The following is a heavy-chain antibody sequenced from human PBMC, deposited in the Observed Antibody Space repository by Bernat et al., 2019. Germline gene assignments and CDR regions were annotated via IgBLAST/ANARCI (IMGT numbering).Heavy chain of an antibody. V-gene: IGHV3-30*18. Sequence: QVQLVESGGGMVQPGRSLRLSCAASGFTFSSYGMHWVRQAPGKGLEWVAVISYDGSNKYYADSVKGRFTISRDNSKNTLYLQMNSLRAEDTAVYYCAKDRAGGSYYYYGMDVWGQGTTVTVSS. J-gene: IGHJ6*02. CDR1: GFTFSSYG. D-gene: IGHD1-26*01. CDR3: AKDRAGGSYYYYGMDV. CDR2: ISYDGSNK.